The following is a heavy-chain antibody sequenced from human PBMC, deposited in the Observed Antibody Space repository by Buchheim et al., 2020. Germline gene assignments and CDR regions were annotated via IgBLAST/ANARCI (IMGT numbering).Heavy chain of an antibody. D-gene: IGHD1-26*01. J-gene: IGHJ4*02. V-gene: IGHV3-30*03. CDR1: GFTFSSYG. Sequence: QVQLVESGGGVVQPGRSLRLSCAASGFTFSSYGMHWVRQAPGKGLEWVAVISYDGSNKYYADSVKGRFTISRDNSKNTLYLQMYSLRAEDTAVYYCARESGDPIVGANKFDYWGQGTL. CDR3: ARESGDPIVGANKFDY. CDR2: ISYDGSNK.